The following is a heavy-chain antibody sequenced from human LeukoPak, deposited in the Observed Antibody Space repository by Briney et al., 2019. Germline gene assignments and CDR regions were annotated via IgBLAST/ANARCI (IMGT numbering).Heavy chain of an antibody. V-gene: IGHV3-23*01. J-gene: IGHJ4*02. CDR3: AKDPLGWFGEFTFDY. D-gene: IGHD3-10*01. CDR1: GFTFSSYS. Sequence: GGSLRLSCAASGFTFSSYSMNWVRQAPGKGLEWVSAISGSGGSTYYADSVKGRFTISRDNSKNTLYLQMNSLRAEDTAVYYCAKDPLGWFGEFTFDYWGQGTLVTVSS. CDR2: ISGSGGST.